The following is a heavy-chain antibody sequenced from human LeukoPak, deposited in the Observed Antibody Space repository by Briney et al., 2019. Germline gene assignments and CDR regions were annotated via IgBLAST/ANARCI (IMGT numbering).Heavy chain of an antibody. CDR2: ISYDGSNK. Sequence: PGGSLRLSCAASGFTFSSYGMHWVRQAPGKGLEWVAVISYDGSNKYYADSVKGRFTISRDNSKNTLYLQMNSLRAEDTALYYCAKGGERWELLEYWGQGTLVTVSS. V-gene: IGHV3-30*18. CDR3: AKGGERWELLEY. D-gene: IGHD1-26*01. CDR1: GFTFSSYG. J-gene: IGHJ4*02.